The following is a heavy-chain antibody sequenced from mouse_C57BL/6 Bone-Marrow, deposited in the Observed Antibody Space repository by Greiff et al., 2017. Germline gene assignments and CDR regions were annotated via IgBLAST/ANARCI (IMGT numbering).Heavy chain of an antibody. CDR1: GFTFSSYG. J-gene: IGHJ3*01. CDR3: ATYYGSSPAWFAY. V-gene: IGHV5-6*01. Sequence: EVKLMESGGDLVKPGGSLKLSCAASGFTFSSYGMSWVRQTPDKRLDWVATISSGGSYTYYPDSVKGRFTISRDNAKNTLYLQMSSLKSEDTAMYYCATYYGSSPAWFAYWGQGTLVTVSA. D-gene: IGHD1-1*01. CDR2: ISSGGSYT.